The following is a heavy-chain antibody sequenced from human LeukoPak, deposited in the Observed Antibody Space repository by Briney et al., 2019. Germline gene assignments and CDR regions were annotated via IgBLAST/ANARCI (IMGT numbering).Heavy chain of an antibody. D-gene: IGHD6-13*01. Sequence: PSETLSLTCTVSGGSISSYYWSWIRQPPGKGQEWIGYIYYSGSTNYNPSLKSRVTISVDTSKNQFSLKLSSVTAADTAVYYCARVGSSSWSRSFDYWGQGTLVTVSS. CDR3: ARVGSSSWSRSFDY. V-gene: IGHV4-59*12. J-gene: IGHJ4*02. CDR1: GGSISSYY. CDR2: IYYSGST.